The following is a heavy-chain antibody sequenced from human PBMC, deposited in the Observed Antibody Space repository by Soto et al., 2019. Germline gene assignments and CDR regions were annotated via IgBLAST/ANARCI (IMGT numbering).Heavy chain of an antibody. D-gene: IGHD3-10*01. CDR1: GFPFSTYA. J-gene: IGHJ4*02. CDR2: ISGSGDNT. V-gene: IGHV3-23*01. Sequence: EVQLLESGGGLVQPGGSLRLSCAASGFPFSTYAMTWVRQAPGKGLEWVSAISGSGDNTYYADPVKGRFTISRDNSKNTLFVQMNSLRVEDTAVYYCAKSPWAAGSFSPSALDFWGQGTLVTVSS. CDR3: AKSPWAAGSFSPSALDF.